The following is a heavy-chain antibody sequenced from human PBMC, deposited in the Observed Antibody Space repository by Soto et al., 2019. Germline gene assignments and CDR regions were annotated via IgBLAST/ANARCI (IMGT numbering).Heavy chain of an antibody. D-gene: IGHD3-22*01. V-gene: IGHV3-30*18. CDR1: GFTFSSYG. Sequence: PGGSLRLSCAASGFTFSSYGMHWVRQAPGKGLEWVAVISYDGSNKYYADSVKGRFTISRDNSKNTLYLQMNSLRAEDTAVYYWAKDPYPYDSSGYYYHNWGQGTLVTVSS. CDR2: ISYDGSNK. CDR3: AKDPYPYDSSGYYYHN. J-gene: IGHJ4*02.